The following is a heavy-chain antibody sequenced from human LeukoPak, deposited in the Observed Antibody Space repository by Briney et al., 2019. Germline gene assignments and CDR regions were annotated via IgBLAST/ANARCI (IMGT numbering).Heavy chain of an antibody. CDR1: GGSISSSSYY. V-gene: IGHV4-39*07. J-gene: IGHJ4*02. CDR3: AREEMPGKFDY. D-gene: IGHD1-26*01. Sequence: PSETLSLTCTVSGGSISSSSYYRGWIRQPPGKGLEWIGSIHYSGSTNYNPSLKSRVTISVDTSKNQFSLKLRSVTAADTAVYYCAREEMPGKFDYWGQGTLVTVSS. CDR2: IHYSGST.